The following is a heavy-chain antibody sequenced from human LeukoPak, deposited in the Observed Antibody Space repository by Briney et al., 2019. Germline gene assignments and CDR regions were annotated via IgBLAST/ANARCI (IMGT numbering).Heavy chain of an antibody. V-gene: IGHV4-39*07. CDR1: GGSISGSSYY. J-gene: IGHJ4*02. CDR2: IYYSGST. Sequence: SETLSLTCTVSGGSISGSSYYWGWIRQPPGKGLEWIGSIYYSGSTYYNPSLKSRVTISVDTSKNQFSLKLSSVTAADTAVYYCARGVVITTSCDYWGQGTLVTVSS. D-gene: IGHD3-22*01. CDR3: ARGVVITTSCDY.